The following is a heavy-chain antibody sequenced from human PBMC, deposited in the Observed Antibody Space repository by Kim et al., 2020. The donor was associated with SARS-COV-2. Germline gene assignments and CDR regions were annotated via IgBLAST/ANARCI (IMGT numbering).Heavy chain of an antibody. CDR3: AKDLVSGWYEGAFDI. V-gene: IGHV3-30*18. CDR1: GFTFSSYG. Sequence: GGSLRLSCAASGFTFSSYGMHWVRQAPGKGLEWVAVISYDGSNKYYADSVKGRFTISRDNSKNTLYLQMYSLRAEDTAVYYCAKDLVSGWYEGAFDIWGQGTMVTVSS. J-gene: IGHJ3*02. CDR2: ISYDGSNK. D-gene: IGHD6-19*01.